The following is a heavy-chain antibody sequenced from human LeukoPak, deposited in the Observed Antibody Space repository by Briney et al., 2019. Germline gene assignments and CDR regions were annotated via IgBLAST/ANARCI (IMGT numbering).Heavy chain of an antibody. D-gene: IGHD5-24*01. J-gene: IGHJ4*02. CDR2: IDGSSRSI. CDR1: GFTFRSYG. CDR3: ARKMAL. Sequence: PGGSLRLSCVASGFTFRSYGMHWVRQAPGKGLEWVSYIDGSSRSIYYADSVKGRFTVSRDNAKNSLFLQMNSLRDEDTAVYFCARKMALWGQGTLVTVSS. V-gene: IGHV3-48*02.